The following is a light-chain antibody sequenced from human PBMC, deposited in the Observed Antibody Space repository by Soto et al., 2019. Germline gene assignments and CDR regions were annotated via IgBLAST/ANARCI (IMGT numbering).Light chain of an antibody. CDR1: QGFSTW. CDR3: QQGNSFPRT. V-gene: IGKV1-12*01. Sequence: DIQMTQSPSSVSASVGDRVTITCRASQGFSTWLAWYRRKPGRAPELLIYSASSLHSGVPSKFSDSGSETDFTLTISSLQREDFASYYCQQGNSFPRTFGGGTEVEIK. CDR2: SAS. J-gene: IGKJ4*01.